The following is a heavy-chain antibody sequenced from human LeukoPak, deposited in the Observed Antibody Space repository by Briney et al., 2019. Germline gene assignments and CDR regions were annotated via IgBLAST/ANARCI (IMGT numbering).Heavy chain of an antibody. CDR3: AKGAEIDH. V-gene: IGHV3-23*01. CDR2: MTGPADTT. Sequence: GGALRLSCAASGFDFNNFAMSWVRQAPGKGPEWLSAMTGPADTTYYAESVKGRLTISRDYSKSMVYLQMNSLRVEDTAIYYCAKGAEIDHWGQGTLVTVSS. J-gene: IGHJ4*02. CDR1: GFDFNNFA.